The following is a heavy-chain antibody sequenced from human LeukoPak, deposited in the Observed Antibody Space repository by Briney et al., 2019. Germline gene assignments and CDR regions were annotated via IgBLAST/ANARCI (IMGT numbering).Heavy chain of an antibody. D-gene: IGHD3-3*01. J-gene: IGHJ4*02. V-gene: IGHV1-8*01. CDR2: MNPNSGNT. CDR3: ARIKPYYDFWSGYYIRGPFDY. Sequence: ASVKVSCKASGYTFTSYDINWVRKATGQGLEWMGWMNPNSGNTGYAQKFQGRVTMTRNTSISTAYMELSSLRSEDTAVYYCARIKPYYDFWSGYYIRGPFDYWGQGTLVTVSS. CDR1: GYTFTSYD.